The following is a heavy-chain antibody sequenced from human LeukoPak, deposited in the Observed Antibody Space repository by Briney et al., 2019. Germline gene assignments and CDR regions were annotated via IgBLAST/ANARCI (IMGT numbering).Heavy chain of an antibody. CDR1: GFTFSNAW. D-gene: IGHD3-3*01. CDR3: ARRHTISGVVIRAAFDY. Sequence: GGSLRLSCTASGFTFSNAWINWVRQAPGKGLEWVARIKTKTDGGTTDYAAPVKGRFTISRDDSKNTVYLQMNSLRAEDTAVYYCARRHTISGVVIRAAFDYWGQGTLVTVSS. CDR2: IKTKTDGGTT. V-gene: IGHV3-15*01. J-gene: IGHJ4*02.